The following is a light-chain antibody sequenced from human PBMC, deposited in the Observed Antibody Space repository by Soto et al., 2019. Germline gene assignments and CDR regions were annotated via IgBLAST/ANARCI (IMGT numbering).Light chain of an antibody. CDR3: QQYNDWPRT. J-gene: IGKJ1*01. Sequence: EIVMTQSPGTLSLSPGETATLSCRASQSVSSDLAWYQQKSGQSPGLLIYGASTRATGIPARFSGSGFGTEFSLTISSLQSEDFAVYYCQQYNDWPRTFGQGTRVEI. CDR1: QSVSSD. CDR2: GAS. V-gene: IGKV3-15*01.